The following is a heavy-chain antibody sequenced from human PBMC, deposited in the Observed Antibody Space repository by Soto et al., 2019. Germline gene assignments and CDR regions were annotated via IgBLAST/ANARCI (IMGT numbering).Heavy chain of an antibody. D-gene: IGHD3-10*01. CDR1: GGSISSYY. J-gene: IGHJ4*02. CDR2: IYYSGST. CDR3: ARAQRMDGSGSYYDY. Sequence: PSETLSLTCTVSGGSISSYYWSWIRQPPGKGLEWIGYIYYSGSTNYNPSLKSRVTISVDTSKNQFSLKPSSVTAADTAVYYCARAQRMDGSGSYYDYWGQGTLVTVSS. V-gene: IGHV4-59*01.